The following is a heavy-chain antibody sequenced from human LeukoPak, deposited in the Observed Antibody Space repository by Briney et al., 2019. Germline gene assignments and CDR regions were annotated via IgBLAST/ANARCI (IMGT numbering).Heavy chain of an antibody. D-gene: IGHD2-15*01. CDR1: GSTFSSYA. Sequence: GSLRLSCAASGSTFSSYAMSWVRQAPGKGLEWVSAISGSGGSTYYADSVKGRFTISRDNSKNTLYLQMSSLRAEDAAVNYCAKDFEDIVVVVAATYDYWGQGTLVTVSS. CDR3: AKDFEDIVVVVAATYDY. V-gene: IGHV3-23*01. CDR2: ISGSGGST. J-gene: IGHJ4*02.